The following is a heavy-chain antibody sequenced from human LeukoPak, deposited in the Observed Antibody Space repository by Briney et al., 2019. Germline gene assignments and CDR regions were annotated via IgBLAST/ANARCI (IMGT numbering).Heavy chain of an antibody. Sequence: ASVKVSCKASGYTFTGYYMHWVRQAPGQGLEWMGWINPNSGGTNYAQKFQGRATMTRDTSISTAYMELSRLRSDDTAVYYCARDAEKYSSSSTDYWGQGTLVTVSS. D-gene: IGHD6-6*01. J-gene: IGHJ4*02. CDR3: ARDAEKYSSSSTDY. V-gene: IGHV1-2*02. CDR1: GYTFTGYY. CDR2: INPNSGGT.